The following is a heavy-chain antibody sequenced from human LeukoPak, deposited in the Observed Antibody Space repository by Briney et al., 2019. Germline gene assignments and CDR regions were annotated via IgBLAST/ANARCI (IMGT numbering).Heavy chain of an antibody. CDR3: ARRARDGYNYDFDY. J-gene: IGHJ4*02. V-gene: IGHV5-51*01. D-gene: IGHD5-24*01. Sequence: GESLKISCKASGYSFTNYWIGWVRQMPGKGLEWMGIIYPGDSDTRYGPSFQGQVTISADKSISTAYLQWSSLKASDTAMYYCARRARDGYNYDFDYWGQGTLVTVSS. CDR2: IYPGDSDT. CDR1: GYSFTNYW.